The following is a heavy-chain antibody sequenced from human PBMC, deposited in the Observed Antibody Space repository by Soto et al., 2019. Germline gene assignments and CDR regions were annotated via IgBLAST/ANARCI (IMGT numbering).Heavy chain of an antibody. CDR3: AKEGVVYSSGWYSDY. CDR2: IRGGADST. V-gene: IGHV3-23*01. Sequence: EVQLLESGGGLVQPGGSLRLSCAASGFTFSSYAMTWVRQAPGKGLEGVSTIRGGADSTYYADSVKGRFTISRDKSKNTLYLQMNSLRAEDTAVYYCAKEGVVYSSGWYSDYWGQGTLVTVSS. J-gene: IGHJ4*02. D-gene: IGHD6-19*01. CDR1: GFTFSSYA.